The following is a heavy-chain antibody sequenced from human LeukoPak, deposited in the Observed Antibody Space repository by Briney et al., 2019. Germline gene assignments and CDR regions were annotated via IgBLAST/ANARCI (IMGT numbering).Heavy chain of an antibody. D-gene: IGHD6-13*01. CDR3: AKDRYSCIWVKYSYSYYYYMDV. J-gene: IGHJ6*03. CDR2: LGYDGSNK. V-gene: IGHV3-30*02. Sequence: GGSLRLSCAASGFTFSSYSMHWVRQAPGKGRECVAFLGYDGSNKYYADSVKGRFTISRDNSKNTLYLQMNSLRAEDTAVYYCAKDRYSCIWVKYSYSYYYYMDVCGKGTTVTVSS. CDR1: GFTFSSYS.